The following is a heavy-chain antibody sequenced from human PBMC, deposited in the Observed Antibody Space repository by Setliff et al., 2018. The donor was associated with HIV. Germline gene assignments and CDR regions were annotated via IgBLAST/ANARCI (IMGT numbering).Heavy chain of an antibody. CDR1: GYTFTSYY. Sequence: ASVKVSCKASGYTFTSYYMHWVRQAPGQGLEWMGIINPSGGSTSYAQKCQGRVTMTRDTSTSTDYMELSSLRSEDTAVYYCAKADDGAAAGPAPWGQGTQVT. CDR2: INPSGGST. CDR3: AKADDGAAAGPAP. D-gene: IGHD6-13*01. V-gene: IGHV1-46*01. J-gene: IGHJ5*02.